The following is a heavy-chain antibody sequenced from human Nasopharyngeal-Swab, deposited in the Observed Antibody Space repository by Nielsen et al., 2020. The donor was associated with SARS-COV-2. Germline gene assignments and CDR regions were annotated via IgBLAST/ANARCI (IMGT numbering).Heavy chain of an antibody. CDR1: GFSCSIYA. D-gene: IGHD4-23*01. CDR2: ISGSGGST. CDR3: AKEAYGGNSGESAFDI. Sequence: GGSLRLSCAASGFSCSIYAMSWVRQPPGKGLEWVSAISGSGGSTYYADSVKGRFTISRDNSKNTLYLQMNSLRAEDTAVYYCAKEAYGGNSGESAFDIWGQGTMVTVSS. J-gene: IGHJ3*02. V-gene: IGHV3-23*01.